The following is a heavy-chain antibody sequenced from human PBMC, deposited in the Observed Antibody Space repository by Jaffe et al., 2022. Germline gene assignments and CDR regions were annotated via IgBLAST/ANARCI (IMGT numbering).Heavy chain of an antibody. CDR3: ARVLYFDWLPYYFDY. D-gene: IGHD3-9*01. CDR1: GYSISSGYY. Sequence: QVQLQESGPGLVKPSETLSLTCAVSGYSISSGYYWGWIRQPPGKGLEWIGSIYHSGSTYYNPSLKSRVTISVDTSKNQFSLKLSSVTAADTAVYYCARVLYFDWLPYYFDYWGQGTLVTVSS. J-gene: IGHJ4*02. V-gene: IGHV4-38-2*01. CDR2: IYHSGST.